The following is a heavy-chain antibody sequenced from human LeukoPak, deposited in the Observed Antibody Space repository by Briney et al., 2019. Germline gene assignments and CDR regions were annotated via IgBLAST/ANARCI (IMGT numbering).Heavy chain of an antibody. CDR2: VYYSGST. CDR3: TREAMVIGQSWYFDL. J-gene: IGHJ2*01. D-gene: IGHD4/OR15-4a*01. CDR1: GGSISHYY. V-gene: IGHV4-59*01. Sequence: SETLSLTCTVSGGSISHYYWSWIRQPPGKGLEWVGYVYYSGSTSYNPSLKSRVTISVDTSKNQFSLKPSSMTAADTAVYYCTREAMVIGQSWYFDLWGRGTLVTVSS.